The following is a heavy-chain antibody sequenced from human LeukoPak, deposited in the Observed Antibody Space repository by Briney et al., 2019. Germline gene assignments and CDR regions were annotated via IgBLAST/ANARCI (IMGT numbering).Heavy chain of an antibody. CDR1: GYTFTGYY. Sequence: ASVKVSCKASGYTFTGYYMHWVRQAPGQGLEWMGWINPNSGGTNYAQKFQRRVTMTRDTSISTAYMELSRLRSDDTAVYYCARELNIVVVPAARGDGMDVWGQGTTVTVSS. CDR2: INPNSGGT. D-gene: IGHD2-2*01. V-gene: IGHV1-2*02. CDR3: ARELNIVVVPAARGDGMDV. J-gene: IGHJ6*02.